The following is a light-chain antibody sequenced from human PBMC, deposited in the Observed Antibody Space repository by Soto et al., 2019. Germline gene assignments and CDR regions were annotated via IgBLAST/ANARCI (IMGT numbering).Light chain of an antibody. J-gene: IGKJ4*01. Sequence: DIQMTQSPSTLSASVGDRVTITCRASQYISSWLAWYQQKPGKAPKLLIYKTSNLETGVPSRFSGSGSGTEFSLTISSLQPDDFATYYCLQYKSFSLTFGGGTRVEVK. V-gene: IGKV1-5*03. CDR2: KTS. CDR3: LQYKSFSLT. CDR1: QYISSW.